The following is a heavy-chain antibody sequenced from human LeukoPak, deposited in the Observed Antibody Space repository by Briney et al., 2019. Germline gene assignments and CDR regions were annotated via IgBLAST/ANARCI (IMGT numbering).Heavy chain of an antibody. CDR2: ISPDSGGT. J-gene: IGHJ4*02. CDR3: ARDSIRGVRLLDY. D-gene: IGHD3-10*01. Sequence: ASVKVSCKTSGYTFSGYYIHWVRQAPGQGPEWMGWISPDSGGTNYAQQFQGRVTVTGDTSISTAYMELSGLRSDDMAVYYCARDSIRGVRLLDYWGQGTLVTVSS. CDR1: GYTFSGYY. V-gene: IGHV1-2*02.